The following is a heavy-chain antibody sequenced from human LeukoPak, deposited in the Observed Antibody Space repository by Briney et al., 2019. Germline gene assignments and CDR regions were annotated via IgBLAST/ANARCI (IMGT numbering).Heavy chain of an antibody. CDR2: IYYSGST. D-gene: IGHD3-9*01. CDR1: GGSISSGSYY. V-gene: IGHV4-31*03. J-gene: IGHJ4*02. Sequence: PSETLSLTCTVSGGSISSGSYYWSWIRQHPGKGLEWIGYIYYSGSTYYNPSLKCRVNISVDSSKNQFSLKLSSVMAADTAVYYCARGGILTGYFVCDYXGQGTLVXVSS. CDR3: ARGGILTGYFVCDY.